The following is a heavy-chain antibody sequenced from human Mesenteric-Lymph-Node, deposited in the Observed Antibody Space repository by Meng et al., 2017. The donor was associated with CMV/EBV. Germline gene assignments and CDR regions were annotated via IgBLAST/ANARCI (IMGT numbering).Heavy chain of an antibody. D-gene: IGHD2-2*02. J-gene: IGHJ4*02. CDR1: GFTFSSYG. V-gene: IGHV3-30*02. CDR2: IRYDGTDK. CDR3: AKDGGYKAIYPVYFNY. Sequence: GGSLRLSCAASGFTFSSYGMHWVRQAPGKGLEWVAFIRYDGTDKYFPDSVKGRFTISRDISKNTLYLQMNSLRAEDSAVYFCAKDGGYKAIYPVYFNYWGLGTLVTVSS.